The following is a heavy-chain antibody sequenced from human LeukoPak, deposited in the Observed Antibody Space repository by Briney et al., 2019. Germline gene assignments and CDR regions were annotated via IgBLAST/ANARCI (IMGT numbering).Heavy chain of an antibody. V-gene: IGHV4-59*01. CDR3: ARSSEGRYYYDSSGYSYYYYYMDV. D-gene: IGHD3-22*01. CDR1: GGSITESY. Sequence: SETLSLTCTVSGGSITESYWSWIRQPPGKGLEWIGYIYYSGGTNYNPSLKSRVTISVDTPKKQFSLKLTSVTAADTAVYYRARSSEGRYYYDSSGYSYYYYYMDVWGKGTTVTISS. J-gene: IGHJ6*03. CDR2: IYYSGGT.